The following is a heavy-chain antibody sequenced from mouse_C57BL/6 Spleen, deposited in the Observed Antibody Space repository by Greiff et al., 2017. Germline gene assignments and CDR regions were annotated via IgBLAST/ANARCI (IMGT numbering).Heavy chain of an antibody. CDR1: GYTFPDYN. D-gene: IGHD3-3*01. Sequence: VQLKESGPELVKPGASVKMSCKASGYTFPDYNMHWVKQSHGKSLEWIGYINPNNGGTSYNQKFKGKATLTVNQSSSTAYMELRSLTSEDSAVYYCASRRAGGDYWGQGTTLTVSS. CDR2: INPNNGGT. V-gene: IGHV1-22*01. CDR3: ASRRAGGDY. J-gene: IGHJ2*01.